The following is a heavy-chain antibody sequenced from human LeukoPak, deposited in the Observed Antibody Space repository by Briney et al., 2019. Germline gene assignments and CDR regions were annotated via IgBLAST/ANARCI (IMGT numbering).Heavy chain of an antibody. CDR1: GYAFPSYG. D-gene: IGHD6-19*01. CDR2: ISAYNGNT. V-gene: IGHV1-18*01. J-gene: IGHJ4*02. Sequence: GASVKVSCTASGYAFPSYGISWVRQTPGQGLEWMGWISAYNGNTNYAQKLQGRVTMTTDTSTSTAYMELRSLRSDDTGVYYCARDIKLSSGWPQPFDYWGQGTLVTVSS. CDR3: ARDIKLSSGWPQPFDY.